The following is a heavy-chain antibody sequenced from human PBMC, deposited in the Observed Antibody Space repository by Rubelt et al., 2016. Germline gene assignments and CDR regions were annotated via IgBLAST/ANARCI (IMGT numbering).Heavy chain of an antibody. V-gene: IGHV4-34*01. CDR2: INHSGST. D-gene: IGHD1-1*01. CDR1: GGSFSGYY. Sequence: QVQLQQWGAGLLKPSETLSLTCAVYGGSFSGYYWSWIRQPPGKGLEWIGEINHSGSTNYNPSLKSRVTISVDTSKNQFSLKLSSVTAADTAVYYCASLTTRDYWGQGTPVTVSS. CDR3: ASLTTRDY. J-gene: IGHJ4*02.